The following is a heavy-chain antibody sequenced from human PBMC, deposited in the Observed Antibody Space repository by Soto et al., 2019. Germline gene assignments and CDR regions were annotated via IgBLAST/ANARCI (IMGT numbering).Heavy chain of an antibody. CDR2: TYYRSKWYN. D-gene: IGHD6-13*01. J-gene: IGHJ5*02. Sequence: PSQTLSLTCVISGDSVSSNSAAWNWIRQSPSRGLEWLGRTYYRSKWYNDYAVSVRSRITINPDTSKNQFSLQLNSVTPEDTAVYYCARGIAAGRGDWLAPWGQGTLVTVSS. V-gene: IGHV6-1*01. CDR3: ARGIAAGRGDWLAP. CDR1: GDSVSSNSAA.